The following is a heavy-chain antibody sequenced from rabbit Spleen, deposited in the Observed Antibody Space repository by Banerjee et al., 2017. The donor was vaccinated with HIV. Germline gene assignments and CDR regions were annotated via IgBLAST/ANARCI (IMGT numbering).Heavy chain of an antibody. D-gene: IGHD1-1*01. CDR2: IDPVFGIA. Sequence: QLEESGGGLVLPGGSLKLSCKASGLDFSRYGVSWVRQAPGKGLEWIGYIDPVFGIAYYATWVSGRFSISIENTQNTFYLQLNILTAADTATYFCVRDQAHMLDFWGQGTLVTVS. CDR3: VRDQAHMLDF. V-gene: IGHV1S7*01. CDR1: GLDFSRYG. J-gene: IGHJ3*01.